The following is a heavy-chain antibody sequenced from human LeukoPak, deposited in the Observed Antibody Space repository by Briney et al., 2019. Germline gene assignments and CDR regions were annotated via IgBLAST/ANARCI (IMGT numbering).Heavy chain of an antibody. CDR1: GFTFSDYY. CDR2: ISSSGSTI. Sequence: GGSLRLSCAASGFTFSDYYMSWIRQAPGKGLEWVSYISSSGSTIYYADSVKGRFTISRDNAKNSLYLQMNSLRAEDTAVYYCARDRLLFSYSYGSRRYFDYWGQGTLVSVSS. D-gene: IGHD5-18*01. CDR3: ARDRLLFSYSYGSRRYFDY. V-gene: IGHV3-11*04. J-gene: IGHJ4*02.